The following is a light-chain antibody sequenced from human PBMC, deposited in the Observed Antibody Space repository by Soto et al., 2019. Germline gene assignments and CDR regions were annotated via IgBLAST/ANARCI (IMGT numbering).Light chain of an antibody. CDR2: GAS. CDR3: QQYNNWPRGVT. CDR1: QSVSSN. J-gene: IGKJ3*01. V-gene: IGKV3-15*01. Sequence: EILMTQSPATLSVSPGERATLSCRASQSVSSNLAWYQQKPGQAPRLLIYGASTRATGIPARFSGSGSGTEFTLTISSLQSEDFAVYYCQQYNNWPRGVTFGPGTKVDIK.